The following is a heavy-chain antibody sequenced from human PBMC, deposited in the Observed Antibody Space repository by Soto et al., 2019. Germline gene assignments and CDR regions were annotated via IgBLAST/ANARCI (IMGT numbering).Heavy chain of an antibody. CDR3: AREGGYGDFSAALLD. V-gene: IGHV1-69*01. Sequence: VQLMQSGAEVKQPGSSVKVSCKASGGTFSSHSINWVRQAPGQGLEWMGGIITLFGTANYAQNFQGRVTITANQSTSTAYMELNSRRSADTAVYYCAREGGYGDFSAALLDWGQGTLVTVSS. J-gene: IGHJ4*02. CDR1: GGTFSSHS. CDR2: IITLFGTA. D-gene: IGHD4-17*01.